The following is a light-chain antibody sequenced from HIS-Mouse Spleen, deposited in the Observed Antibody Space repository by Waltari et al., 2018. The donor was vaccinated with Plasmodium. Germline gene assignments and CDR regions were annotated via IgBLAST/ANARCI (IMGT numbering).Light chain of an antibody. CDR2: EVS. J-gene: IGLJ2*01. Sequence: QSALTQPPSASGSPGQSVTISCTGTSSTVGGYNDVSWYQQHPGKAPKLMIYEVSKRPSGVPDRFSGSNSGNTASLTVSGLQAEDEADYYCSSYAGSNNLVFGGGTKLTVL. CDR3: SSYAGSNNLV. V-gene: IGLV2-8*01. CDR1: SSTVGGYND.